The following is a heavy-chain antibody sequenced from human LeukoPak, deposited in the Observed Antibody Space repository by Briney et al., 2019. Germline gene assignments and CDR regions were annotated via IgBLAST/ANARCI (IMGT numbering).Heavy chain of an antibody. J-gene: IGHJ4*02. V-gene: IGHV3-66*01. D-gene: IGHD3-22*01. CDR1: GFTVSTNY. CDR2: IYSGGST. CDR3: ARGGDSSPYYPDY. Sequence: PGGSLRLSCSASGFTVSTNYMTWIRQAPGKGLEWVSVIYSGGSTYYADSVKNRFTISRDNAKNSLFLQMNSLRDEDTAVYYCARGGDSSPYYPDYWGQGTLVTVSS.